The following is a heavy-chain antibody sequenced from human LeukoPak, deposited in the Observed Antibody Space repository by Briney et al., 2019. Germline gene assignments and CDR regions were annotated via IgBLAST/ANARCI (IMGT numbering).Heavy chain of an antibody. CDR2: INSDGSNR. CDR1: GFTFTSSW. D-gene: IGHD5-24*01. J-gene: IGHJ4*02. V-gene: IGHV3-74*01. CDR3: ARPQDGYNGFDC. Sequence: PGGSLRLSCAASGFTFTSSWTDWVRQTPGKGLVWVSRINSDGSNRSYADSVKGRFTISRDNAKNALYLQMDSLRAEDAAVYYCARPQDGYNGFDCWGQGTLVTVSS.